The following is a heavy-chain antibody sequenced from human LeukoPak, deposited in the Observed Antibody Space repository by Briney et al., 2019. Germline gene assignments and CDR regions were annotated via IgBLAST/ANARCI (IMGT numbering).Heavy chain of an antibody. CDR2: ISYDGSNK. CDR1: GFTFSSYA. CDR3: ARDRVTMVRGVIRPHYYYGMDV. J-gene: IGHJ6*02. V-gene: IGHV3-30-3*01. D-gene: IGHD3-10*01. Sequence: GGSLRLSCAASGFTFSSYAMHWVRQAPGKGLEWVAVISYDGSNKYYADSVKGRFTISRDNSKNTLYLQMNSLRAEDTAVYYCARDRVTMVRGVIRPHYYYGMDVWGQGTTVTVSS.